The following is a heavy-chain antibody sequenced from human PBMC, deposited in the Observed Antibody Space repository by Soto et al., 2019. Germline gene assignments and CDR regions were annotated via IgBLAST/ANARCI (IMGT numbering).Heavy chain of an antibody. Sequence: QVQLVQSGAEVKKTGASVEVSCKASGYTFISYGISWVRQAPGQGLEWMGWIRAYNGKTNYAQKFRGRVTMTTEESTRTVYMALRSLRADDTAVYYCARAGFSTSWFGILATGVHGVESDYGGQGTLVTFSS. CDR1: GYTFISYG. D-gene: IGHD6-13*01. CDR2: IRAYNGKT. J-gene: IGHJ4*02. CDR3: ARAGFSTSWFGILATGVHGVESDY. V-gene: IGHV1-18*01.